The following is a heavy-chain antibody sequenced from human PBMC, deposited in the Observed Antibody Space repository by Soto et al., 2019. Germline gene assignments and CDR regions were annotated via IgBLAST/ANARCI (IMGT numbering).Heavy chain of an antibody. CDR2: FDPEDGET. J-gene: IGHJ6*03. CDR1: GYTLTELS. D-gene: IGHD2-2*01. CDR3: ATRYCSSTSFYYYYYMDV. Sequence: ASVKVSCKVSGYTLTELSMHWVRQAPGKGLEWMGGFDPEDGETIYAQKFQGRVTMTEDTSTDTAYMELSSLRSEDTAVYYCATRYCSSTSFYYYYYMDVWGKGTTVTVSS. V-gene: IGHV1-24*01.